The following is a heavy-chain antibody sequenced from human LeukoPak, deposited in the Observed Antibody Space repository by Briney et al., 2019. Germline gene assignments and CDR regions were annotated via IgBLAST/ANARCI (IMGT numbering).Heavy chain of an antibody. CDR3: AFGRYPFDY. Sequence: GGSLRLSCAASGFTLSDYYMSWVRQAPGKGLEWVSLIHSGGTIYYTDSVKGRFTISRDNSKNTLYLQMNSLTIDDTAVYYCAFGRYPFDYWGQGTLVTVSS. J-gene: IGHJ4*02. D-gene: IGHD3-16*02. CDR1: GFTLSDYY. CDR2: IHSGGTI. V-gene: IGHV3-66*01.